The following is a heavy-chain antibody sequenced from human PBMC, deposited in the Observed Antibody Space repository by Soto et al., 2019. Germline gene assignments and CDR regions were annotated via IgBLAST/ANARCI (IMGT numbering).Heavy chain of an antibody. CDR1: GGTFSSYA. D-gene: IGHD6-13*01. Sequence: QVQLVQSGAEVKKPGSSVKVSCKASGGTFSSYAISWVRQAPGQGLEWMGGIIPIFGTANYAQKFQGRVTITADESTSKSYMELSSLRSEDTAVYYCAREGRRSSSWHPDLNYWGQGTLVTVSS. J-gene: IGHJ4*02. CDR3: AREGRRSSSWHPDLNY. CDR2: IIPIFGTA. V-gene: IGHV1-69*01.